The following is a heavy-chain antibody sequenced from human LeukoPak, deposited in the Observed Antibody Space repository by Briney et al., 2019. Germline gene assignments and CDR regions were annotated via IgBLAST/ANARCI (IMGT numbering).Heavy chain of an antibody. CDR3: ARAGSVTTFSLFDS. V-gene: IGHV4-34*01. Sequence: SATLFLTCAVYDGSFSGYYWSWIRQPPRKGLEWIGVINHSGSTNYNPSLKSRVTISVDTSKNQFSLKLSSVTAADTAVYYCARAGSVTTFSLFDSWGQGALVTVSS. CDR2: INHSGST. J-gene: IGHJ4*02. CDR1: DGSFSGYY. D-gene: IGHD2/OR15-2a*01.